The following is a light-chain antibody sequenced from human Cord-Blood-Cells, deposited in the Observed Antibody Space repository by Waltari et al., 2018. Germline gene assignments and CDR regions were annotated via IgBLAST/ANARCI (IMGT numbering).Light chain of an antibody. J-gene: IGKJ2*01. Sequence: DIALTQSPAILSLSPGDSATLSCRASQSVSSYLAWYQQKPGQAPRLLIYDASNRATGIPARFSGSGSGTDFTLTISSLEPEDFAVYYCQQRSNWYTFGQGTKLEIK. CDR3: QQRSNWYT. CDR2: DAS. V-gene: IGKV3-11*01. CDR1: QSVSSY.